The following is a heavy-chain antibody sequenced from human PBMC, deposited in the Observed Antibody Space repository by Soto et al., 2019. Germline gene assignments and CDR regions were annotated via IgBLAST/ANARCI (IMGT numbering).Heavy chain of an antibody. D-gene: IGHD3-3*01. V-gene: IGHV4-30-2*01. J-gene: IGHJ4*02. Sequence: QLQLQESGSGLEKPSQTLSLTGAVSGGSISSGGYSWSWIRQPPGKGLAGIGYIYHSGSTYYNPSLKSRVTLSVDRSKNQFSLKLSSVTAADTAVYYCARVGVDFWSGYYRGSGFYDWGQGTLVTVSS. CDR1: GGSISSGGYS. CDR3: ARVGVDFWSGYYRGSGFYD. CDR2: IYHSGST.